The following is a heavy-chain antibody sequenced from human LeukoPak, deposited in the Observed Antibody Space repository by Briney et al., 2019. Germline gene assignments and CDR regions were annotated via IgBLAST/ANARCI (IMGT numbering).Heavy chain of an antibody. V-gene: IGHV1-69*13. CDR3: ARAPGDILTGTAYYYYMDV. CDR1: GGTFSSYA. J-gene: IGHJ6*03. CDR2: IIPIFGTA. D-gene: IGHD3-9*01. Sequence: SVKVSCKASGGTFSSYAISWVRQAPGQGLEWMGGIIPIFGTANYAQKFQGRVTITADESTSTAYMELSSLRSEDTAVYYCARAPGDILTGTAYYYYMDVWGKGTTVTISS.